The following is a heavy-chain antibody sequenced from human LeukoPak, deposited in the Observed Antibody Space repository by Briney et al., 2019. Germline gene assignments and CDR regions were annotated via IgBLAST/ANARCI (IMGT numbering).Heavy chain of an antibody. CDR3: ARSLEGEGYNADYFDY. CDR2: VYTSGST. Sequence: SETLSLTCTVSGGSIRSGSYYWSWIRQPAGTGLEWIGRVYTSGSTNYNPSLKSRVTISVDTSKNHFSLNLSSVTAADTAVYYCARSLEGEGYNADYFDYWGQGTLVTVSS. D-gene: IGHD5-24*01. V-gene: IGHV4-61*02. CDR1: GGSIRSGSYY. J-gene: IGHJ4*02.